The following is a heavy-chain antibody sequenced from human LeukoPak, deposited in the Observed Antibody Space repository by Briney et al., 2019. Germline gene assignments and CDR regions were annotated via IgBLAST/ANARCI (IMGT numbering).Heavy chain of an antibody. V-gene: IGHV4-61*02. CDR1: GGSLSSGSYY. CDR2: IYTSGST. D-gene: IGHD3-10*01. CDR3: AREFGELPLNYYYYYDMDV. Sequence: SQTLSLTCTVSGGSLSSGSYYWSWIRQPAGKGLEWLGRIYTSGSTNYNPSLKSRVTISVDTSKNQFSLKLSSVTAADTAVYYCAREFGELPLNYYYYYDMDVWGKGTTVTVSS. J-gene: IGHJ6*04.